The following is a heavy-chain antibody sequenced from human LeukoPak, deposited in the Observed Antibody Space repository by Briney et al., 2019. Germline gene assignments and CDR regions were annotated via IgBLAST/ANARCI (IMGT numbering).Heavy chain of an antibody. CDR1: GFTFSNYG. J-gene: IGHJ4*02. Sequence: GGSLRLSCAASGFTFSNYGMHWVRQAPGKGLEWVAVITNDGRNKYYADSVKGRFTISRDNSKNSVYLQMNSLRGEDTAVYYCAKTPMTNGWYYFDYWGQGSLVTVSS. D-gene: IGHD6-19*01. CDR3: AKTPMTNGWYYFDY. CDR2: ITNDGRNK. V-gene: IGHV3-30*18.